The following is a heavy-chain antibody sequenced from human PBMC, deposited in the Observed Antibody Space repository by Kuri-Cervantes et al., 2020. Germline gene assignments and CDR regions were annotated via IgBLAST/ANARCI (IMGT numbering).Heavy chain of an antibody. CDR2: ISWNSGSI. D-gene: IGHD2-15*01. V-gene: IGHV3-9*01. CDR1: GFTFDDYA. CDR3: AKAVVVAAPFDY. J-gene: IGHJ4*02. Sequence: SLKISCAASGFTFDDYAMHWVRQAPGKGLEWVSGISWNSGSIGYADSMKGRFTISRDNAKNSLYLQMNSLRAEDTALYYCAKAVVVAAPFDYWGQGTLVTVSS.